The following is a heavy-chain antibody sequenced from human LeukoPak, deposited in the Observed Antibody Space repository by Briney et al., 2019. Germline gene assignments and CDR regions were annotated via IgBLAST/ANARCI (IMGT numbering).Heavy chain of an antibody. CDR1: GGSISSYY. J-gene: IGHJ4*02. Sequence: PSETLSLTCTVSGGSISSYYWSWIRQPAGKGLEWIGRIYTSGSTNYNPSLKSRVTMSVDTSKNQFSLKLSSMTAADTAVYYCAREIAVPDSWNFDYWGQGTLVTVSS. CDR2: IYTSGST. D-gene: IGHD6-19*01. V-gene: IGHV4-4*07. CDR3: AREIAVPDSWNFDY.